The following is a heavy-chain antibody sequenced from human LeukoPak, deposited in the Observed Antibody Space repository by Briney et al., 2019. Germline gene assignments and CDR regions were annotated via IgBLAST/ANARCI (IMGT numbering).Heavy chain of an antibody. CDR1: GFTFSSYW. V-gene: IGHV3-21*01. D-gene: IGHD3-10*01. CDR2: ISSSSSYI. Sequence: GGSLRLSCEASGFTFSSYWMHWVRQAPGKGLEWVSSISSSSSYIYYADSVKGRFTISRDNAKNSLYLQMNSLRAEDTAVYYCASSGYGSGSYYFRWGQGTLVTVSS. J-gene: IGHJ4*02. CDR3: ASSGYGSGSYYFR.